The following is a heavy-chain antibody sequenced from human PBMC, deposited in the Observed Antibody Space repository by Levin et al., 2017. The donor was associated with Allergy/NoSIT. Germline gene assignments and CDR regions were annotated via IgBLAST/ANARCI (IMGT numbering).Heavy chain of an antibody. D-gene: IGHD3-10*01. CDR3: ARDWYYYGSGIYSHFDY. Sequence: PGGSLRLSCAASGFTFSSYAMHWVRQAPGKGLEWVAVISYDGSNKYYADSVKGRFTISRDNSKNTLYLQMNSLRAEDTAVYYCARDWYYYGSGIYSHFDYWGQGTLVTVSS. CDR2: ISYDGSNK. CDR1: GFTFSSYA. V-gene: IGHV3-30-3*01. J-gene: IGHJ4*02.